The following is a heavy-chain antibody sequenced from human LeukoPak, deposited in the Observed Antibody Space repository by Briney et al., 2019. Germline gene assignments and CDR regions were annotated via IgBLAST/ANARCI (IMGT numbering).Heavy chain of an antibody. Sequence: SVKVSCKASGGTFSSYAISWVRQAPGQGLEWMGRIIPIFGTANYAQKFQGRVTITTDESTSKAYMELSSLRSEDTAVYYCASPGEWELPDAFDIWGQGTMVTVSS. CDR2: IIPIFGTA. J-gene: IGHJ3*02. V-gene: IGHV1-69*05. CDR1: GGTFSSYA. D-gene: IGHD1-26*01. CDR3: ASPGEWELPDAFDI.